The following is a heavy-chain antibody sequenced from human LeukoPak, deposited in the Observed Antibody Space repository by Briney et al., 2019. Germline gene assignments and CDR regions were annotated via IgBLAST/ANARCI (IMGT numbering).Heavy chain of an antibody. D-gene: IGHD3-10*01. Sequence: PGGSLRLSCAASGFTFSRYTLDWVRQAPGKGLEWVAEISYDGSKTYYADSVKGRFTISRDNSKNTLYLQMNSLRDEDTAVYYCATHTYYYSSGSFAYWGQGTLVTVSS. CDR1: GFTFSRYT. CDR2: ISYDGSKT. CDR3: ATHTYYYSSGSFAY. J-gene: IGHJ4*02. V-gene: IGHV3-30*01.